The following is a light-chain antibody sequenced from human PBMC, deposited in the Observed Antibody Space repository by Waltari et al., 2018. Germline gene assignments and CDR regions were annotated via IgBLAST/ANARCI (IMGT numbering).Light chain of an antibody. CDR2: GAS. CDR3: QQYHESPPIT. J-gene: IGKJ3*01. V-gene: IGKV3-15*01. Sequence: EIVMTQSPATLSVSPGERATLSCRASQSISSQLAWYQQKPGQAPRLPIYGASTRATGIPARFSGSGSGTEFTLTISSLQSEDFAVYFCQQYHESPPITFGPGTKVDIK. CDR1: QSISSQ.